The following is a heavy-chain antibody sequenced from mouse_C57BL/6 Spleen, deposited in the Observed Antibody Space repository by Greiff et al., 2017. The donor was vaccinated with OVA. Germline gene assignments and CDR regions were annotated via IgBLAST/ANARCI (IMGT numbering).Heavy chain of an antibody. CDR3: ARNYDYDAWFAY. D-gene: IGHD2-4*01. Sequence: VMLVESGPGLEAPSQSLSITCTVSGFSLTSYAISWVRQPPGKGLEWLGVIWTGGGTNYNSALKSRLSISKDNSKSQVFLKMNSLQTDDTARYYCARNYDYDAWFAYWGQGTLVTVSA. CDR2: IWTGGGT. J-gene: IGHJ3*01. V-gene: IGHV2-9-1*01. CDR1: GFSLTSYA.